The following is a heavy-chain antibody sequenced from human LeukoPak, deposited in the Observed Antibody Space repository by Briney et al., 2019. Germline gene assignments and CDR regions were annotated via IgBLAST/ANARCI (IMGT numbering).Heavy chain of an antibody. CDR2: IYTSGST. CDR3: ARVGRSNFLPGYYYGMDV. CDR1: GGSISSYY. V-gene: IGHV4-4*07. J-gene: IGHJ6*02. Sequence: PSETLSLTCTVSGGSISSYYWSWIRQPAGKGLEWIGRIYTSGSTNYNPSLKSRVTMSVDTSKNQFSLKLSSVTAADTAVYYCARVGRSNFLPGYYYGMDVWGQGTTVTVSS. D-gene: IGHD4-11*01.